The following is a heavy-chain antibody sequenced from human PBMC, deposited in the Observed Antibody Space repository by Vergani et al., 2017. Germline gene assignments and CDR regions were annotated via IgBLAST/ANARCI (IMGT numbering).Heavy chain of an antibody. CDR1: GGTFSSYA. CDR3: AGDSGDPITMIVVGTGTYGMDV. D-gene: IGHD3-22*01. CDR2: IIPIFGTA. J-gene: IGHJ6*02. V-gene: IGHV1-69*18. Sequence: QVQLVQSGAEVKKPGSSVKVSCKASGGTFSSYAISWVRQAPGQGLEWMGRIIPIFGTANYAQKFQGRVTITADESTSTAYMELSSLRSEDTAVYYCAGDSGDPITMIVVGTGTYGMDVWGQGTTVTVSS.